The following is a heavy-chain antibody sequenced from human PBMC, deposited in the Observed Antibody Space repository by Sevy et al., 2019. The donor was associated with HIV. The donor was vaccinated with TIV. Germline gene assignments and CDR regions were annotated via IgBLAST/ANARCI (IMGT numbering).Heavy chain of an antibody. D-gene: IGHD2-15*01. CDR3: ASDLGYCSGGSCYVTHYFDH. CDR2: INPSGRST. CDR1: GYTFTSYY. Sequence: ASVKVSCKASGYTFTSYYMHWVRQAPGQGLEWMGIINPSGRSTSYAQKFQGRVTMTRDTSTSTVYMELSSLRSEDTAVYYCASDLGYCSGGSCYVTHYFDHWGQGTLVTVSS. V-gene: IGHV1-46*03. J-gene: IGHJ4*02.